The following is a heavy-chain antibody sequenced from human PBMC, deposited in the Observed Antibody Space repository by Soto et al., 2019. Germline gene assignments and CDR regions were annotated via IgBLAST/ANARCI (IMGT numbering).Heavy chain of an antibody. CDR1: GGSFSGYY. Sequence: QVQLQQWGAGLLKPSETLSLTCAVYGGSFSGYYWSWIRQPPGKGLEWIGEINHSGSTNYNPSLKSRVTISVDTSKNQFSLKLSSATAADTAVYYCASRGIVVVTAKGAADYWGQGTLVTVSS. V-gene: IGHV4-34*01. CDR2: INHSGST. J-gene: IGHJ4*02. CDR3: ASRGIVVVTAKGAADY. D-gene: IGHD2-21*02.